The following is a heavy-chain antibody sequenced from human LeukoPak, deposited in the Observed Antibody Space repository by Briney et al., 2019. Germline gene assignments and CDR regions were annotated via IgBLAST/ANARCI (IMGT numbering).Heavy chain of an antibody. D-gene: IGHD1-26*01. Sequence: GGSLRLSCAASGFTFDDYAMHWVRQAPGKGLEWVSGISWNSGSIGYADSVKGRFTISRDNSKNTLYLQMNSLRAEDTAVYYCARDLDSGSYSGYYYYGMDVWGQGTTVTVSS. CDR2: ISWNSGSI. J-gene: IGHJ6*02. V-gene: IGHV3-9*01. CDR1: GFTFDDYA. CDR3: ARDLDSGSYSGYYYYGMDV.